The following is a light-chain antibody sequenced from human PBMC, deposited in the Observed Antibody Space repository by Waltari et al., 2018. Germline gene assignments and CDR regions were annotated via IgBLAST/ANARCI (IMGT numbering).Light chain of an antibody. V-gene: IGLV2-14*01. CDR2: EVS. J-gene: IGLJ1*01. CDR1: SSDVGGYNY. Sequence: SALTQPASVSGSPGQSITISCTGTSSDVGGYNYVSWYQQHPGKAPKLMIYEVSNRPSGFSNRFSGSKSGNTASLTISGLQAEDEADYYCSSYTSSSTAFYVFGTGTKVTVL. CDR3: SSYTSSSTAFYV.